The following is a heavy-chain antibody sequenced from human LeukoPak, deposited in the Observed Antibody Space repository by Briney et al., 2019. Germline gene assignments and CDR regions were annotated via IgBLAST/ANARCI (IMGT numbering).Heavy chain of an antibody. D-gene: IGHD2-8*01. CDR3: AKGNRCTSPNCLGYYYFYMDV. J-gene: IGHJ6*03. V-gene: IGHV3-23*01. CDR2: FSGGGGTT. CDR1: GFTFSSYA. Sequence: AGGSLRLSCAASGFTFSSYAMNWVRQAPERGLELVSGFSGGGGTTYYADSVKGRFTISRDNSKNTLYLQMNSLRAEDTAVYYGAKGNRCTSPNCLGYYYFYMDVWGKGTTVTVSS.